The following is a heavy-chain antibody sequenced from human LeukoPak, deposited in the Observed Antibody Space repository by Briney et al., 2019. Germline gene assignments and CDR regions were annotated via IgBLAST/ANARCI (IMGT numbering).Heavy chain of an antibody. D-gene: IGHD3-10*01. J-gene: IGHJ4*02. CDR3: ARRKGFGEGYFDS. CDR1: GGSFSGYY. Sequence: PSETLSLTCAVNGGSFSGYYWAWIRQPPGKGLESIGSIYYSRSTYYSPSLKSRVTISVDTSKNQFSLKLTSVTAADTAVYYCARRKGFGEGYFDSWGQGTLVTVSS. V-gene: IGHV4-39*01. CDR2: IYYSRST.